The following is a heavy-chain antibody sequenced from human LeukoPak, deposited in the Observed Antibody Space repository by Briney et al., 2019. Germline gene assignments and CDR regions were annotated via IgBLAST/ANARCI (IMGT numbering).Heavy chain of an antibody. D-gene: IGHD3-16*01. J-gene: IGHJ4*02. V-gene: IGHV4-34*01. Sequence: SETLSLTCAVYGGSFSGYYWSWIRQPPGKGLEWIGEINHSGSTNYNPSLKSRVTISVDTSKNQFSLKLSSVTAADTAVYYCARALRLRLHYWGQGTLVPVSS. CDR2: INHSGST. CDR1: GGSFSGYY. CDR3: ARALRLRLHY.